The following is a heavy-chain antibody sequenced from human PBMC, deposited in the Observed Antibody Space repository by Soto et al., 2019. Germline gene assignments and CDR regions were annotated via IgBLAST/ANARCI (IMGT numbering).Heavy chain of an antibody. CDR1: GYAFTTYG. D-gene: IGHD1-1*01. Sequence: VHRVQSGAEVKKPGASVKVSCQGSGYAFTTYGITWVRQAPGQGLEWMGWISAHNGNTNYAQKLQGRVTVTRDTSTSTAYMELRSLRYDDTAVYYCARGRYGDYWGQGALVTVSS. CDR2: ISAHNGNT. CDR3: ARGRYGDY. J-gene: IGHJ4*02. V-gene: IGHV1-18*01.